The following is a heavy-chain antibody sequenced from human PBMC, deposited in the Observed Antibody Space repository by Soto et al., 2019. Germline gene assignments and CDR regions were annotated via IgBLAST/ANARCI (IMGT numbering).Heavy chain of an antibody. V-gene: IGHV3-9*01. CDR1: GFPFDEYD. Sequence: GGSLGLPSAASGFPFDEYDTHWVRRAAGKGLEWVSGISWNGGSIDYADSVKGRFTISRDNAKNSLFLHMNSLRGDDTAFYYCARARVDSGAYHYYFDYWGQGTLVTVSS. CDR3: ARARVDSGAYHYYFDY. D-gene: IGHD3-22*01. J-gene: IGHJ4*02. CDR2: ISWNGGSI.